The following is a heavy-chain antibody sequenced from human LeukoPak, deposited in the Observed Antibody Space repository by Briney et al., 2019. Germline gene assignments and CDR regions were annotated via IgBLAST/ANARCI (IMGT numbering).Heavy chain of an antibody. J-gene: IGHJ4*02. CDR1: GFTLSNAW. CDR2: IKTKTDGETT. Sequence: PGGSLRLSCAASGFTLSNAWMSWGRQAPGKGLEWVGRIKTKTDGETTDYAAPVKGRFTISRDDSKNTLYLQMHNLKSEDTAVYYCSGDSFDYWGQGTLVTVSS. V-gene: IGHV3-15*01. CDR3: SGDSFDY.